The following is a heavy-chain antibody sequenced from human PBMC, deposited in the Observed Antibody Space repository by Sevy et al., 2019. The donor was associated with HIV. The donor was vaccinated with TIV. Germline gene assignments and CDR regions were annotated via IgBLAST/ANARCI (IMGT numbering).Heavy chain of an antibody. CDR1: GFTFTEFV. CDR2: INSGGGST. CDR3: ATDIVGGYYDSSGYSDH. Sequence: GGSLRLSCAASGFTFTEFVMSWIRQSPGNGLEWVSAINSGGGSTYYADSVKGRFTISRDNSQNTLDLQMNSLRAEDTAVYYCATDIVGGYYDSSGYSDHWGQGTLVTVSS. D-gene: IGHD3-22*01. V-gene: IGHV3-23*01. J-gene: IGHJ4*02.